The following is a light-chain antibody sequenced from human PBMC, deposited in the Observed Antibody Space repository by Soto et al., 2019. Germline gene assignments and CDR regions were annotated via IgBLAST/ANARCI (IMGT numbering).Light chain of an antibody. J-gene: IGKJ1*01. CDR1: QSISTW. Sequence: DIQMTQSPSTLSASVGDRVSITCRASQSISTWLAWYQQKPGKAPKLLIYRASNLESGVPSRFNGSGSGTELTLTISSLLPDDFATYFCQQFNTFSWTLGQGNRGEIK. CDR2: RAS. CDR3: QQFNTFSWT. V-gene: IGKV1-5*03.